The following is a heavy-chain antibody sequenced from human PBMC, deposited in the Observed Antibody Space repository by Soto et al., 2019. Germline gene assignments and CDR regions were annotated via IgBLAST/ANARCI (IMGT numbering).Heavy chain of an antibody. Sequence: QVPLVQSGAEVKKPGASVKVSCKASGYTFTSYGISWVRQAPGQGLEWMGWISAYNGNTNYAQKLQGRVTMTTDTSTSTAYMELRSLRSDDTAVYYCARDSFKYSSGWLDFDYWGQGTLVTVSS. J-gene: IGHJ4*02. CDR1: GYTFTSYG. V-gene: IGHV1-18*01. CDR2: ISAYNGNT. D-gene: IGHD6-19*01. CDR3: ARDSFKYSSGWLDFDY.